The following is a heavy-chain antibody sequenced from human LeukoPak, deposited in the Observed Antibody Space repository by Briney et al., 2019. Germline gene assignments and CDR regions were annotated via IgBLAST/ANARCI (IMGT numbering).Heavy chain of an antibody. CDR2: IKSKTDGDTT. V-gene: IGHV3-15*01. D-gene: IGHD1-7*01. Sequence: GGSLRLSCAVSGFTLSNAWMSWVRQAPGKGLEWVGRIKSKTDGDTTDYAAPVKGRFTISRDESKDTLYLQMSSLKAEDTAVYYCTRDKLELRQFDYWGQGTLATVSS. CDR3: TRDKLELRQFDY. J-gene: IGHJ4*02. CDR1: GFTLSNAW.